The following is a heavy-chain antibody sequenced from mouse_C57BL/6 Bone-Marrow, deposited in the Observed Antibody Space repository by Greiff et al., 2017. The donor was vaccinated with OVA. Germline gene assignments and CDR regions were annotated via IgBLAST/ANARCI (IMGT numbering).Heavy chain of an antibody. D-gene: IGHD1-1*01. CDR1: GFTFSDYY. J-gene: IGHJ1*03. V-gene: IGHV5-16*01. Sequence: EVKVVESEGGLVQPGSSMKLSCTASGFTFSDYYMAWVRQVPEKGLEWVANINYDGSSTYYLDSLKSRFIISRDNAKNILYLQMSSLKSEDTATYYCARDNITTVVAHWYFDVWGTGTTVTVSS. CDR2: INYDGSST. CDR3: ARDNITTVVAHWYFDV.